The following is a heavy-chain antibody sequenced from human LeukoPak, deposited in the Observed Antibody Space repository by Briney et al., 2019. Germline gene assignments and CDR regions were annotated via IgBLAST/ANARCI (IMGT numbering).Heavy chain of an antibody. Sequence: ASVKVSCKASGGTFSSYAISWVRQAPGQGLEWMGGIIPIFGTANYAQKFQDRVTITADGSTSTDYMELSSMRSEDTAVYYCARDGSGGSCYEYWGQGTLVTVSS. D-gene: IGHD2-15*01. CDR1: GGTFSSYA. CDR2: IIPIFGTA. CDR3: ARDGSGGSCYEY. J-gene: IGHJ4*02. V-gene: IGHV1-69*13.